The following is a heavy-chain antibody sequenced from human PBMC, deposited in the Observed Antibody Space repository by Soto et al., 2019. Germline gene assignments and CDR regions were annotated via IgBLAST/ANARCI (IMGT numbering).Heavy chain of an antibody. V-gene: IGHV3-15*01. CDR1: GFTFSNAW. D-gene: IGHD6-6*01. CDR2: IKSKTDGGTT. J-gene: IGHJ4*02. Sequence: GGSLRLSCAASGFTFSNAWMSWVRQAPGKGLEWVGRIKSKTDGGTTDYAAPVKGRFTISRDDSKSTLYLQMNSLKTEDTAVYYCTTDRRAAQDYFDYWGQGTLVTVSS. CDR3: TTDRRAAQDYFDY.